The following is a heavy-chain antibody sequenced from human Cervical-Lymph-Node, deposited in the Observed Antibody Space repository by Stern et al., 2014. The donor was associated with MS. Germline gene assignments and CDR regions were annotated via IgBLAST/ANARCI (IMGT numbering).Heavy chain of an antibody. CDR1: GFTFSSYG. J-gene: IGHJ4*02. Sequence: VQLVESGGAVVQPGRSLRLSCAASGFTFSSYGMHWVRQAPGKGLEWVTVISYDGNHKYYAASVKGRFTSSRDNSKNTLHLQMNSVKPDDTAIYYCARDYEDTSMLFDHWGQGTLVTVSS. V-gene: IGHV3-30*03. CDR3: ARDYEDTSMLFDH. D-gene: IGHD2-8*01. CDR2: ISYDGNHK.